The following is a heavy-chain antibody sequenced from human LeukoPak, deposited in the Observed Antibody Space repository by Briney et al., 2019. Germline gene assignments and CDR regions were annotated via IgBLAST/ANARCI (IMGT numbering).Heavy chain of an antibody. CDR2: IYYSGST. D-gene: IGHD3-10*01. CDR3: ARHGYYGSGKYFDY. J-gene: IGHJ4*02. Sequence: SETLSLTRTVSGGSISSSSYYWGWIRQPPGKGQGWIGSIYYSGSTYYNPSLESRVTISVDTSKNQFSLKLTSVTAADTAVYYCARHGYYGSGKYFDYWGQGTLVTVSS. CDR1: GGSISSSSYY. V-gene: IGHV4-39*01.